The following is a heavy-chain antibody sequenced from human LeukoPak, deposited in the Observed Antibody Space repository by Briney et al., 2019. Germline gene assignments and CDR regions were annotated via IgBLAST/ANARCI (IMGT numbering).Heavy chain of an antibody. CDR1: GFTFSSYA. CDR3: AKAPRGSSWSRNWFDP. D-gene: IGHD6-13*01. V-gene: IGHV3-23*01. Sequence: PGGSLGLSCAASGFTFSSYAMSWVRQAPGKGLEWVSAISGSGGSTYYADSVKGRFTISRDNSKNTLYLQMNSLRAEDTAVYYCAKAPRGSSWSRNWFDPWGQGTLVTVSS. J-gene: IGHJ5*02. CDR2: ISGSGGST.